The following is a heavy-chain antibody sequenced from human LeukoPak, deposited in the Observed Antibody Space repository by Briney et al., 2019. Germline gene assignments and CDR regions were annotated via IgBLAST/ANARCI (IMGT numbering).Heavy chain of an antibody. V-gene: IGHV3-49*04. CDR1: GFTFGDYA. D-gene: IGHD3/OR15-3a*01. CDR3: TRDRREGAGLGYDY. J-gene: IGHJ4*02. CDR2: IRSKAYGGTT. Sequence: GGSLRLSCTASGFTFGDYAMSWVRQAPGKGLEWVGFIRSKAYGGTTEYAASVKGRFTISRDDSKSIAYLQMNSLKTEDTAVYYCTRDRREGAGLGYDYWGQGTLVTVSS.